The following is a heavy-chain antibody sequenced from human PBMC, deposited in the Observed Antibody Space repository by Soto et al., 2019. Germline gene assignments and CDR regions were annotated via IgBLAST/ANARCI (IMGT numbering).Heavy chain of an antibody. CDR3: ARAQRGQTATIPYYFDY. CDR2: IYYSGST. J-gene: IGHJ4*02. CDR1: GGSISGYF. V-gene: IGHV4-59*01. Sequence: SETLSLTCTVSGGSISGYFWSWIRQPPGKGLEWIGYIYYSGSTKYNPSLRSRVTISVDTSKNQFSLKLSSVTAADTAVYYCARAQRGQTATIPYYFDYWGQGSLVTVSS. D-gene: IGHD5-12*01.